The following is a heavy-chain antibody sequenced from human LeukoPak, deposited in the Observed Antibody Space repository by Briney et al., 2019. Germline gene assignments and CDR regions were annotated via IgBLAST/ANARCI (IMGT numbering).Heavy chain of an antibody. CDR1: GLTFSSYG. CDR2: IRYDGSNK. Sequence: PGGSLRLSCAASGLTFSSYGMHWVRQAPGKGLEWVAFIRYDGSNKYYADSVKGRFTISRDNSKNTLYLQMNSLRAEDTAVYYCARCSSGSYYYYYMDVWGKGTTVTISS. D-gene: IGHD6-19*01. J-gene: IGHJ6*03. CDR3: ARCSSGSYYYYYMDV. V-gene: IGHV3-30*02.